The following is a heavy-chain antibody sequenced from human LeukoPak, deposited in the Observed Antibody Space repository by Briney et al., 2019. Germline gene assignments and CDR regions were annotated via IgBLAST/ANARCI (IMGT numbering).Heavy chain of an antibody. J-gene: IGHJ6*03. CDR3: ARGGPPGYYYDYYMDV. CDR1: GGSISSYY. CDR2: IYYSGST. V-gene: IGHV4-59*01. Sequence: SETLSLTCTVSGGSISSYYWSWIRQTPGKGLGWIGYIYYSGSTNFNPSLKSRVTISVDTSKNQFSLKVSSVTAADTAVYFCARGGPPGYYYDYYMDVWGKGTTVTISS.